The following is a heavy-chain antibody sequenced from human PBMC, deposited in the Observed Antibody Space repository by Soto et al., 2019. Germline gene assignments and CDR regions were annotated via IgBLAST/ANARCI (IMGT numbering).Heavy chain of an antibody. J-gene: IGHJ5*02. CDR3: ATDGSGSYSNWFDP. V-gene: IGHV1-24*01. D-gene: IGHD1-26*01. Sequence: ASVKVSCKVSGYTLTELSMHWVRQAPGKGLEWMGGFDPEDGETIYAQKFQGRVTMTEDTSTDTAYMELSSLRSEDTAVYYCATDGSGSYSNWFDPWGQGTLVTVSS. CDR2: FDPEDGET. CDR1: GYTLTELS.